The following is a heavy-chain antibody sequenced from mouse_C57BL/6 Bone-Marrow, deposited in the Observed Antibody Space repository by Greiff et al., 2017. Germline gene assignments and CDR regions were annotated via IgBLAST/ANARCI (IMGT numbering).Heavy chain of an antibody. D-gene: IGHD2-4*01. J-gene: IGHJ3*01. Sequence: QVLLQQSDAELVQPGSSVKISCKVSGYTFTDHTIHWMKQRPEQGLEWIGYIYPRDGCTKYNEKFMVKATLTSDTSSRSPFMLLYSLTSEDSAVYFGARAHMITKAWFAYWGQGTLVTVS. V-gene: IGHV1-78*01. CDR1: GYTFTDHT. CDR2: IYPRDGCT. CDR3: ARAHMITKAWFAY.